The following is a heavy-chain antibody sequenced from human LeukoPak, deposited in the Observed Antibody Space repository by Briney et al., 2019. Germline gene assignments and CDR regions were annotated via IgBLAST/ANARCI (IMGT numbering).Heavy chain of an antibody. CDR2: ISGSVGST. J-gene: IGHJ4*02. CDR3: APWSSGYDY. D-gene: IGHD5-12*01. V-gene: IGHV3-23*01. Sequence: VGSLRVSCAASGFTFSSYAMSLVRQAPGTGLDWVSAISGSVGSTYYADSVKGRFTISRDNSKNTLYLQMNSLRAEDTAVYYCAPWSSGYDYWGQGTLVTVSS. CDR1: GFTFSSYA.